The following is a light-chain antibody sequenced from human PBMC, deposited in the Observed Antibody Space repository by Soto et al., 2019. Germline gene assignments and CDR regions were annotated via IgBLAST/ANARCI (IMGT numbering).Light chain of an antibody. Sequence: EVVLTQSPVTLSLSPGERATLSCRASQSVSANYLVWYQQSPGQAPRLIIYAASSRATGIPDRFSGSGSGTDFTLTITSVEPEDFAVYYCQHYERSSYITLGHGTRLEIK. CDR2: AAS. CDR1: QSVSANY. V-gene: IGKV3-20*01. J-gene: IGKJ5*01. CDR3: QHYERSSYIT.